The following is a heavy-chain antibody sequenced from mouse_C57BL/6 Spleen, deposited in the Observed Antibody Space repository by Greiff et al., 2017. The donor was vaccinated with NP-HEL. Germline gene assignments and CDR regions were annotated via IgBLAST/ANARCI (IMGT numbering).Heavy chain of an antibody. Sequence: VQLQQSRAELARPGASVKMSCKASGYTFTSYTMHWVKQRPGQGLEWIGYINPSSGYTKYNQKFKDKATLTAAKSSSTAYMQLSSLTSEDSAVYDCARREGLYDGPYYFDYWGQGTTLTVSS. J-gene: IGHJ2*01. CDR2: INPSSGYT. CDR3: ARREGLYDGPYYFDY. V-gene: IGHV1-4*01. CDR1: GYTFTSYT. D-gene: IGHD2-3*01.